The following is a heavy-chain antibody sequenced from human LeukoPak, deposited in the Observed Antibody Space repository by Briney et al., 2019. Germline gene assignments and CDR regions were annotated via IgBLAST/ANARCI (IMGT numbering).Heavy chain of an antibody. CDR3: ARDSPYLDY. V-gene: IGHV3-33*01. CDR1: GFTFSSYG. CDR2: IWYDGSNK. J-gene: IGHJ4*02. Sequence: PGGSLRLSCAASGFTFSSYGMHWVRQSPGKGLEWVAVIWYDGSNKYYADSVKGRFTISRDNSKNTLQLQMNSLRAEDTAVYYCARDSPYLDYWGQGTLVTVSS.